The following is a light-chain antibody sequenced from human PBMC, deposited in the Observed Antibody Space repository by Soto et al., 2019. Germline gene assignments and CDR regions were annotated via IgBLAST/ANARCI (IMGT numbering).Light chain of an antibody. V-gene: IGLV2-14*03. CDR1: SSDVGRYNY. J-gene: IGLJ1*01. Sequence: QSALTQPASVSGSPGQSITISCTGSSSDVGRYNYVSWYQQHPGKAPKLMIYDVSNRPSGVSIRFSGSKSGNTASLTISGLQAEDEADYYCSSYTSSSTPVVFGTGTKLTVL. CDR3: SSYTSSSTPVV. CDR2: DVS.